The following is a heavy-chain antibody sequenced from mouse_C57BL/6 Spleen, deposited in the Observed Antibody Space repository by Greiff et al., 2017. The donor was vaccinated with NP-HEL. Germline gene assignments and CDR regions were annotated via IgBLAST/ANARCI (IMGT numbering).Heavy chain of an antibody. Sequence: EVKVEESEVGLVQPGSSMKLSCTASGFTFSDYYMAWVRQVPEKGLEWVANINYDGSSTYYLDSLKSRFIISRDNAKNILYLQMSSLKSEDTATYYCARANFYYFDYWGQGTTLTVSS. CDR1: GFTFSDYY. J-gene: IGHJ2*01. V-gene: IGHV5-16*01. D-gene: IGHD4-1*01. CDR3: ARANFYYFDY. CDR2: INYDGSST.